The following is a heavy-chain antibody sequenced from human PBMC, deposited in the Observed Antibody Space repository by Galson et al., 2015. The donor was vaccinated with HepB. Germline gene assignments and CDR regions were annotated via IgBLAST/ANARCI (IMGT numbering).Heavy chain of an antibody. CDR1: GFTFDDYA. D-gene: IGHD6-19*01. J-gene: IGHJ5*02. Sequence: SLRLSCAASGFTFDDYAMHWVRQAPGKGLEWVSGISWNSGSIGYADSVKGRFTISRDNAKNSLYLQMNSLRAEDTALYYCAKGAGSGWSWGQGTLVTVSS. CDR2: ISWNSGSI. V-gene: IGHV3-9*01. CDR3: AKGAGSGWS.